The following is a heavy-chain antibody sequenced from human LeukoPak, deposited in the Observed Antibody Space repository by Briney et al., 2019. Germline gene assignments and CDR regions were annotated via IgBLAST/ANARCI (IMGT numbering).Heavy chain of an antibody. J-gene: IGHJ3*02. CDR2: IYSGGST. D-gene: IGHD3-9*01. Sequence: GGSLRLSCAASGFTFSSYSMNWVRQAPGKGLEWVSVIYSGGSTYYADSVKGRFTISRDNSKNTLYLQMNSLRAEDTAVYYCATDILTGYFAFDIWGQGTMVTVSS. V-gene: IGHV3-53*01. CDR1: GFTFSSYS. CDR3: ATDILTGYFAFDI.